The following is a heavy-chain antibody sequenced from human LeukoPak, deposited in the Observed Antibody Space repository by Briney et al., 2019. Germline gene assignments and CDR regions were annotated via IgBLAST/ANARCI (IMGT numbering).Heavy chain of an antibody. D-gene: IGHD3-10*01. CDR3: ARGRVRGVINWFDP. CDR1: GYTFTGYY. Sequence: ASVKVSCKASGYTFTGYYMHWVRQAPGQGLEWMGWINPNSGGTNYAQKFQGWVTMTRDTSISTAYMELSRLRSDDTAVYYCARGRVRGVINWFDPWGQGTLVTVSS. V-gene: IGHV1-2*04. CDR2: INPNSGGT. J-gene: IGHJ5*02.